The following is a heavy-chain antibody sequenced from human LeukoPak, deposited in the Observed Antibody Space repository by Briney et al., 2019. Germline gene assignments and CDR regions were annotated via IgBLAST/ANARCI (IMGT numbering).Heavy chain of an antibody. D-gene: IGHD3-10*01. J-gene: IGHJ5*02. CDR1: GGSISSSNW. CDR3: ARDPSLEQYGSGSYYGATWFDP. V-gene: IGHV4-4*02. Sequence: SGTLSLTCAVSGGSISSSNWWSWVRQPPGKGLERIGEIYHSGSTNYNPSLKSRVTISVDKSKNQFSLKLSSVTAADTAVYYCARDPSLEQYGSGSYYGATWFDPWGQGTLVTVSS. CDR2: IYHSGST.